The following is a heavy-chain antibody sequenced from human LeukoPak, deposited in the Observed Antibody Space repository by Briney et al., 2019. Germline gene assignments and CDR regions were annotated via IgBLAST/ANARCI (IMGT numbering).Heavy chain of an antibody. CDR3: ARLTPTNNRNDYFDY. V-gene: IGHV3-48*03. D-gene: IGHD5-24*01. CDR2: ISSSGSTI. CDR1: GFTFTSYE. Sequence: TGGSLRLSCAASGFTFTSYEMNWVRQASGKGLEWISYISSSGSTIYYADSVKGRFTISRDNAKNSLYLQMNSLRAEDTAAYYCARLTPTNNRNDYFDYWGQGTLVTVSS. J-gene: IGHJ4*02.